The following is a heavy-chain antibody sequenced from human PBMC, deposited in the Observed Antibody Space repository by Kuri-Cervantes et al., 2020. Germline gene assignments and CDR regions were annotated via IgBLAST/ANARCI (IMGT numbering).Heavy chain of an antibody. CDR2: IGTAGDT. CDR1: GFTFSSYD. J-gene: IGHJ5*02. V-gene: IGHV3-13*01. Sequence: GGSLRLPCAASGFTFSSYDMHWVRQATGKGLEWVSAIGTAGDTYYPGSVKGRFTISRENAKNSLYLQMNSLRAGDTAVYYCARELGYCSGGSCYSWFDPWGQGTLVTVSS. D-gene: IGHD2-15*01. CDR3: ARELGYCSGGSCYSWFDP.